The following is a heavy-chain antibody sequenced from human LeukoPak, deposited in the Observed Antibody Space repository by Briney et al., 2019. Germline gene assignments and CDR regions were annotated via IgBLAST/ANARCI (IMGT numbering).Heavy chain of an antibody. CDR3: ARDLRDCTNGICYPSIDY. V-gene: IGHV3-33*01. Sequence: GGSLRLSCAASGFTFSSYGMLWVRQAPGKGLEWVAVIWYDGSDKFYADSVKGRFTISRDNSKNTLYLQMNSLRAEDTAVYYCARDLRDCTNGICYPSIDYWGQGTLVTVSS. D-gene: IGHD2-8*01. J-gene: IGHJ4*02. CDR1: GFTFSSYG. CDR2: IWYDGSDK.